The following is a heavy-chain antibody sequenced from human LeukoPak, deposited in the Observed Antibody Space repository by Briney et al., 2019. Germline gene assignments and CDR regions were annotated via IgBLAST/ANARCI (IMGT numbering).Heavy chain of an antibody. Sequence: PSETLSLTCTVSGXSISSYYWSWIRQPPGKGLEWIGYIYYSGSTNYNPSLKSRVTISVDTSKNQFSLKLSSVTAADTAVYYCARTIGYCSGGSCYPPYYFDYWGQGTLVTVSS. CDR3: ARTIGYCSGGSCYPPYYFDY. CDR1: GXSISSYY. D-gene: IGHD2-15*01. J-gene: IGHJ4*02. V-gene: IGHV4-59*01. CDR2: IYYSGST.